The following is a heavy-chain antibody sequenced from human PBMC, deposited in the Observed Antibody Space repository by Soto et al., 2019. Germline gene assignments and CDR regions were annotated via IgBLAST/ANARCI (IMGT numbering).Heavy chain of an antibody. D-gene: IGHD6-19*01. V-gene: IGHV3-23*01. CDR3: AKTDKFHSQSSGWANRFDS. CDR1: GFTFSNYA. CDR2: ITSAGST. Sequence: EVQLLESGGDLAQPGGSLRLICAASGFTFSNYAMTWVRQSPGKGLEWVSTITSAGSTFYGDTVKGRFTISRDNSTSTLYLQMNSLGAEDTAVYYCAKTDKFHSQSSGWANRFDSCGQGTLVTVSS. J-gene: IGHJ4*02.